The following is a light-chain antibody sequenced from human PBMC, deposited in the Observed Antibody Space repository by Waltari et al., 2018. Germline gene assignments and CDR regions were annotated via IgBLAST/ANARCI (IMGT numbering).Light chain of an antibody. CDR2: AAS. J-gene: IGKJ4*01. CDR1: TGINTY. CDR3: QQYNTYPPT. V-gene: IGKV1-16*02. Sequence: DIQMTQSPSSLSPSVGDRVISTCRASTGINTYSAWFQQKPGKAPKSLIYAASTLQSGVSSNFSGSGSGTDFTLTISSLQPEDCATYYCQQYNTYPPTFGGGTRVEI.